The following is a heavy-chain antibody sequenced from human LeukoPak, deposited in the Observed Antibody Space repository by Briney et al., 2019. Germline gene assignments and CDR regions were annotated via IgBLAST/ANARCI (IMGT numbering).Heavy chain of an antibody. CDR3: ARHSGPYTSSWFDY. CDR1: GGSISSSSFY. V-gene: IGHV4-39*01. J-gene: IGHJ4*02. Sequence: SETLSLTCTVSGGSISSSSFYWGWIRQPPGKGLEWIGSIYYSGSTYYDPSLKSRVTISVDTSKNQFSLKLSSVTATDTAVYYCARHSGPYTSSWFDYWGQGTLVTVSS. D-gene: IGHD6-13*01. CDR2: IYYSGST.